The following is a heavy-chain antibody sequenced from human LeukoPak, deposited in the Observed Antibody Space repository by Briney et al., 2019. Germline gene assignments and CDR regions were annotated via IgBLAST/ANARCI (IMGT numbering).Heavy chain of an antibody. CDR3: ARHTTYYYYGMDV. J-gene: IGHJ6*02. CDR1: GGSISSYY. Sequence: SETLSLTCTVSGGSISSYYWSWIRQPPGKGLEWIGYIYYSGSTNYNPSLKSRVTLSVDTSKNQFSLRLSTVTAADTAVYYCARHTTYYYYGMDVWGQGTTVTVSS. V-gene: IGHV4-59*08. CDR2: IYYSGST. D-gene: IGHD1-26*01.